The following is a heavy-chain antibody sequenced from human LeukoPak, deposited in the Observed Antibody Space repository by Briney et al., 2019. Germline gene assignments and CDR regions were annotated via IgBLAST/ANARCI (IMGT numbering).Heavy chain of an antibody. J-gene: IGHJ4*02. CDR2: IKSKSDGGAT. CDR1: GFTFSNGW. CDR3: TTDTGGSGSYYIFDY. Sequence: GGSLRLSCAASGFTFSNGWMSWVRPAPGKGLEWIGRIKSKSDGGATDYAAPVKGRFTISRDDSKNTLDLQMNSLKTEDTAVYYCTTDTGGSGSYYIFDYWGQGTLVTVSS. D-gene: IGHD3-10*01. V-gene: IGHV3-15*01.